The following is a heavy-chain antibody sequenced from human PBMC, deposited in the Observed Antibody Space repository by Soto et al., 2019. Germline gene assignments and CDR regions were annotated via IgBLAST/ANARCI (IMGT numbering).Heavy chain of an antibody. D-gene: IGHD2-2*01. Sequence: EVQMVESGGGLIQPGGFLRLSCAVSGFTVSTKYMSWVRQAPGKGLEWVSIIYTGGDTYYADSVKGRFTISRDNSKSTLYLQMNSLRAEDTAVYYCAKKLEPAAMFAFDIWGQGTMVTVSS. V-gene: IGHV3-53*01. J-gene: IGHJ3*02. CDR2: IYTGGDT. CDR1: GFTVSTKY. CDR3: AKKLEPAAMFAFDI.